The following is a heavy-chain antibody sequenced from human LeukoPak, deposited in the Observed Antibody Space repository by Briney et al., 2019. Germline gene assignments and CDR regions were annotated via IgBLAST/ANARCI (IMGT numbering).Heavy chain of an antibody. J-gene: IGHJ4*02. CDR1: GYSFTSSW. CDR2: IYPGDSDT. V-gene: IGHV5-51*01. D-gene: IGHD6-19*01. Sequence: GESLKISGKVSGYSFTSSWTGWVRQLPGKGLGWMGIIYPGDSDTRYSPSFQGQVTISADKSISTAYLQWSSLKASDTAMYYCARPHSSGSPPNYFDYWGQGTLVTVSS. CDR3: ARPHSSGSPPNYFDY.